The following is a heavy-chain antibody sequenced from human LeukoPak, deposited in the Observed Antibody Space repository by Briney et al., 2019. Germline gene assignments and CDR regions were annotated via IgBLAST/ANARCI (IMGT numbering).Heavy chain of an antibody. J-gene: IGHJ4*02. V-gene: IGHV1-69*05. D-gene: IGHD3-22*01. CDR3: AREHGYRYYDSSGYYYG. CDR2: IIPIFGTA. CDR1: GGTFSSYA. Sequence: ASVKVSCKASGGTFSSYAISWVRQAPGQGLEWMGRIIPIFGTANYAQKFQGRVTITTDESTSTAYMVLSSLRSEDTAVYYCAREHGYRYYDSSGYYYGWGQGTLVTVSS.